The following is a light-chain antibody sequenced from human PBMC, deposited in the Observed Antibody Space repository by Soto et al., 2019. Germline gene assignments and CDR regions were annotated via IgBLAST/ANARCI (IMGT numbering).Light chain of an antibody. J-gene: IGLJ2*01. CDR1: SSNIGSNT. V-gene: IGLV1-44*01. CDR3: AAWDDGLTVVV. Sequence: QSVLTQPPSASGTPGQRVTISCSGSSSNIGSNTVNWYQQLPGTAPKLLIYSNNQRPSGVPDRVSGSNSGTSASLAISGLQSEDEADYYCAAWDDGLTVVVFGGGTKLTVL. CDR2: SNN.